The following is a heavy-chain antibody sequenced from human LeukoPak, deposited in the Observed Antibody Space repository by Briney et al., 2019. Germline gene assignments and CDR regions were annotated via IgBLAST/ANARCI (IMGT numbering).Heavy chain of an antibody. CDR2: IYPGDSDT. V-gene: IGHV5-51*01. Sequence: GESLKISCKGSGYSFPNYWIGWVRQMPGKGLEWMGIIYPGDSDTIYNPSFQGQVTISADKSISTAYLQWSSLKTSDTAMYFCARHPGYYASGSPIDYWGQGTLVTVSS. J-gene: IGHJ4*02. CDR3: ARHPGYYASGSPIDY. CDR1: GYSFPNYW. D-gene: IGHD3-10*01.